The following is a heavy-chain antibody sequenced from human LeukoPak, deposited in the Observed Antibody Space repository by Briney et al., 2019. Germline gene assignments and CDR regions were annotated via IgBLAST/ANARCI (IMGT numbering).Heavy chain of an antibody. D-gene: IGHD6-13*01. J-gene: IGHJ6*02. Sequence: GGSLRLSCAASGFTFSDYYMNWIRQAPGKGLEWISYISSSGTTIYYADSVKGRFTISRDNAKSSLYLQMNSLRAEDTAVYYCAKSFIAAIYGMDVWGQGTTVTVSS. CDR1: GFTFSDYY. CDR2: ISSSGTTI. V-gene: IGHV3-11*01. CDR3: AKSFIAAIYGMDV.